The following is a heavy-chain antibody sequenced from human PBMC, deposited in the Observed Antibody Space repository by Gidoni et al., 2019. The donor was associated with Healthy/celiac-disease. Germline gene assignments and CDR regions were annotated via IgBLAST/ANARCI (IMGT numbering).Heavy chain of an antibody. CDR2: IKQDGSEK. D-gene: IGHD3-3*01. J-gene: IGHJ4*02. Sequence: EVQLVESGGGLVQPGGSLRLSCAASGFTFSSYWMSWVRQAPGKGLEWVANIKQDGSEKYYVDSVKGRFTISRDNAKNSLYLQMNSLRAEDTAVYYCARGYDFWSGYYPLGGVYFDYWGQGTLVTVSS. CDR3: ARGYDFWSGYYPLGGVYFDY. V-gene: IGHV3-7*04. CDR1: GFTFSSYW.